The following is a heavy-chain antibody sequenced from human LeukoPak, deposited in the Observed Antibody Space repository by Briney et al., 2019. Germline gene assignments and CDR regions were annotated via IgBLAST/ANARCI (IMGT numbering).Heavy chain of an antibody. D-gene: IGHD6-6*01. Sequence: GGSLRLSCGASGFSFSTYTLNWVRQAPGKGLEWVSYISTSSSPIYYADSVKGRFTISRDNAKNSLYLQMNSLRAEDTAVYYCARGLAARRGAFDIWGQGTMVTVSS. CDR3: ARGLAARRGAFDI. V-gene: IGHV3-48*01. J-gene: IGHJ3*02. CDR2: ISTSSSPI. CDR1: GFSFSTYT.